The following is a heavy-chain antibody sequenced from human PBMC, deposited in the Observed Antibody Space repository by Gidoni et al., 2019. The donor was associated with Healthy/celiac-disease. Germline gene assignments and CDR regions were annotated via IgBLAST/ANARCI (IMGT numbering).Heavy chain of an antibody. CDR1: GGTFSSYA. D-gene: IGHD4-17*01. Sequence: QVQLVQSGAEVKKPGSSVKVSCKASGGTFSSYALSWVRQAPGQGLEWMGGIIPIFGTANYAQKFQGRVTITADESTSTAYMELSSLRSEDTAVYYCATLPHPSMTTVKIGYYYYYGMDVWGQGTTVTVSS. V-gene: IGHV1-69*01. J-gene: IGHJ6*02. CDR2: IIPIFGTA. CDR3: ATLPHPSMTTVKIGYYYYYGMDV.